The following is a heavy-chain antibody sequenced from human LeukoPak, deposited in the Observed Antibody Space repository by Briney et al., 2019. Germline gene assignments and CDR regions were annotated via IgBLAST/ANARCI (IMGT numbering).Heavy chain of an antibody. CDR1: GFTFSIYG. D-gene: IGHD6-19*01. CDR3: AKINRGQVAGHVDF. V-gene: IGHV3-23*01. J-gene: IGHJ4*02. CDR2: ISGSDGST. Sequence: GGSLRLSCAASGFTFSIYGMSWVRQAPGKGLEWVSAISGSDGSTYYADSVKGRFTISRDNSKNTLYLHINSLRAEDTALYYCAKINRGQVAGHVDFWGQGTLVSVSS.